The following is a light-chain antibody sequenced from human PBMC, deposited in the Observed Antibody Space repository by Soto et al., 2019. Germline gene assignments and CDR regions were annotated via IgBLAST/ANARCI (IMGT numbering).Light chain of an antibody. J-gene: IGLJ1*01. CDR2: EVS. V-gene: IGLV2-23*02. CDR3: CSYAGSSTYYV. CDR1: SRDVGSYNL. Sequence: QSALTQPASVSGSPGQSITISCTGTSRDVGSYNLVSWYQQHPGKAPKLMIYEVSKRPSGVSNRFSGSKSGNTASLTISGFQAEDDADYYCCSYAGSSTYYVFGTGTKVTVL.